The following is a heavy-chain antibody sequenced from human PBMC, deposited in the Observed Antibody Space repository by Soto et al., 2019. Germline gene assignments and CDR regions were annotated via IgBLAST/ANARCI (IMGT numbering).Heavy chain of an antibody. CDR2: IYYSGST. D-gene: IGHD4-17*01. J-gene: IGHJ4*02. CDR1: GGSVSSYY. CDR3: ARGRRGDYVPFDY. Sequence: QVQLQESGPGLVKPSETLSLTCTVSGGSVSSYYWSWIRHPPGKGLEWIGCIYYSGSTNYNPSLKSRVTISVDTSKNQFSLKLSSVTAADTAVYYCARGRRGDYVPFDYWGQGTLVTVSS. V-gene: IGHV4-59*02.